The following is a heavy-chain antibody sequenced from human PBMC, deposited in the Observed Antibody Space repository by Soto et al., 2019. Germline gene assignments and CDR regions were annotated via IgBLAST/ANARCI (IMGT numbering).Heavy chain of an antibody. V-gene: IGHV4-39*07. J-gene: IGHJ5*02. CDR3: ARAVDCISTSCPGNNWFDP. D-gene: IGHD2-2*01. CDR1: GGSISSSSYY. CDR2: IYYSGYT. Sequence: SETLSLTCTVSGGSISSSSYYWDWIRQPPGKGLEWIGSIYYSGYTYYNPSLKSRVTISVDTSKNQFSLKLSSVTAADTAVYYCARAVDCISTSCPGNNWFDPWGQGTLVTVSS.